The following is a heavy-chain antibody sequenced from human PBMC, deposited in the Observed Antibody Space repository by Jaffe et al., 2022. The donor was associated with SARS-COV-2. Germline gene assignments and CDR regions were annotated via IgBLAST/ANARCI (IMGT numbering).Heavy chain of an antibody. CDR3: VSVTWSSYSDFDY. V-gene: IGHV1-2*02. CDR1: GYTFTAYH. D-gene: IGHD3-3*01. J-gene: IGHJ4*02. Sequence: QVQLVQSGPEVKKPGASVKVSCKASGYTFTAYHIHWVRQAPGQGLEWMGWMYPNNGDTKYAQTFKGRVTMTRDTSISTAYLELSGLTSDDTAVFYCVSVTWSSYSDFDYWGQGTLVTVSS. CDR2: MYPNNGDT.